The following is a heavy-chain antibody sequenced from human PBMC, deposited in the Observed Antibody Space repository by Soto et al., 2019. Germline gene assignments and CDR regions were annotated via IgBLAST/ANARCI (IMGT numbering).Heavy chain of an antibody. CDR3: VRISYTVGWSYFEY. V-gene: IGHV4-59*01. D-gene: IGHD6-19*01. Sequence: QVQLQESGPGLVKPSETLSLTCTVSGASISSYYWTWIRQPPGKGLEWIGYMFYTGSTKYNPSLKSRVTISVDTSKNQFSLQLSSVTAADTAVYYCVRISYTVGWSYFEYWGQGNLVSVSS. J-gene: IGHJ4*02. CDR1: GASISSYY. CDR2: MFYTGST.